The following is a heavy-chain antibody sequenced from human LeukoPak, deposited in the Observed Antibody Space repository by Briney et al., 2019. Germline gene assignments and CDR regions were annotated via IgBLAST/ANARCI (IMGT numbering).Heavy chain of an antibody. Sequence: ASVKVSCKASGGTFSSYAISWVRQAPGQGLEWMGGIIPIFGTANYAQKFQGRVTITTDESTSTAYMELSSLRSEDTAVYYCASIPTYCSGGSCYSGWFDPWGQGTLVTVSS. CDR2: IIPIFGTA. J-gene: IGHJ5*02. CDR3: ASIPTYCSGGSCYSGWFDP. V-gene: IGHV1-69*05. CDR1: GGTFSSYA. D-gene: IGHD2-15*01.